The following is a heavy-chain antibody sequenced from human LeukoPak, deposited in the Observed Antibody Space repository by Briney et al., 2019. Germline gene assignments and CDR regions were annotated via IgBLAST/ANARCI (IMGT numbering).Heavy chain of an antibody. CDR1: GFTFSRHW. D-gene: IGHD6-6*01. CDR3: MAESSSPWEGY. Sequence: GGSLRLSCAASGFTFSRHWMTWVRLAPGKGLEWVANINEDGSVKNYVDSVRGRFTVSRDNAKNSLYLQTNSLRGEDTAVYYCMAESSSPWEGYWGQGTLVTVSS. J-gene: IGHJ4*02. CDR2: INEDGSVK. V-gene: IGHV3-7*03.